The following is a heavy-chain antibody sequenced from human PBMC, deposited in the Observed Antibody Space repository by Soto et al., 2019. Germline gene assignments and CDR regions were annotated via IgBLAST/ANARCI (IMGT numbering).Heavy chain of an antibody. CDR2: VCSSGST. D-gene: IGHD2-8*01. CDR3: ATYGPHEIINWHFGY. Sequence: SETLSLTCYVSGGSVSSFCWTWIRQSPEKGLESIAYVCSSGSTNYNPSLESRVTISLDTSNKQFSLKLTSVTAADTAVYYFATYGPHEIINWHFGYWGQGTQVTVSS. V-gene: IGHV4-4*08. CDR1: GGSVSSFC. J-gene: IGHJ4*02.